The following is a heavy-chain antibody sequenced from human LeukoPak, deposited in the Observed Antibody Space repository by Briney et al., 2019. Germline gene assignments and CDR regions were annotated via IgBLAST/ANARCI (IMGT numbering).Heavy chain of an antibody. CDR2: IYYSGST. Sequence: SETLSLTCTVSGGSISDYYWNWIRQPPGKRLEWIGYIYYSGSTTYNPSLKSRVTMSVDTAKNQFSLKLRSVTAADTAVYYCARGDFCSKSNCYLRPMDVWGKGTTVTVSS. CDR3: ARGDFCSKSNCYLRPMDV. J-gene: IGHJ6*03. D-gene: IGHD3-3*01. CDR1: GGSISDYY. V-gene: IGHV4-59*01.